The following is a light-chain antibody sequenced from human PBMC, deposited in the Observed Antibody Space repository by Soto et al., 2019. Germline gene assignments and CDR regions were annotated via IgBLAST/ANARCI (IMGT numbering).Light chain of an antibody. CDR3: QQYYSYHQT. V-gene: IGKV1-5*01. J-gene: IGKJ1*01. CDR2: AAS. CDR1: QSISGY. Sequence: DIQMTQSPSTLSASVGDRVTITCRSSQSISGYLAWYQQKPGKAPKLLIYAASTLQSGVPSRFSGSGSGTDLTLTISCLQSEDFATYYCQQYYSYHQTFCQGTKVDIK.